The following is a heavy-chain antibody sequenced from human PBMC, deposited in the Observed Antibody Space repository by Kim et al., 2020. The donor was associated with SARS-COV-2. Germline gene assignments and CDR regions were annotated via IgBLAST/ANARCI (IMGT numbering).Heavy chain of an antibody. CDR1: GGTFSSYA. V-gene: IGHV1-69*13. CDR2: IIPIFGTA. J-gene: IGHJ3*02. Sequence: SVKVSCKASGGTFSSYAISWVRQAPGQGLEWMGGIIPIFGTANYAQKFQGRVTITADESTSTAYMELSSLRSEDTAVYYCARDREMAPDAFDIWGQGTMVTVSS. CDR3: ARDREMAPDAFDI. D-gene: IGHD5-12*01.